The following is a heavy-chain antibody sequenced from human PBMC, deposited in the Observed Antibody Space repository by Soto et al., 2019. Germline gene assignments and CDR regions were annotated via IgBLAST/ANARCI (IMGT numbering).Heavy chain of an antibody. CDR1: GFTFISFA. CDR3: AKVPLLNAKYFDY. Sequence: PGGSLRLSCAASGFTFISFAITWVRHTPWKGLEWVSGIGGTGTSTYYADSVKGRFTISRDNSKNTLYLQMNSLRAEDTAVFYCAKVPLLNAKYFDYWGQGTLVAVSS. D-gene: IGHD1-26*01. J-gene: IGHJ4*02. V-gene: IGHV3-23*01. CDR2: IGGTGTST.